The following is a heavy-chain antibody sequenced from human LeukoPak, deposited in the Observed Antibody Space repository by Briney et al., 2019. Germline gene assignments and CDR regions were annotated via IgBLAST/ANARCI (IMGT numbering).Heavy chain of an antibody. CDR1: GFTFSTYA. Sequence: PGGSLRLSCAASGFTFSTYAMNWVRQAPGKGLGWVAVISYDGDTKYYADSVRGRFTISRDNSKNTLYLQMISLRAEDTAVYYCARERAARGFDYWGQGTLVTVSS. J-gene: IGHJ4*02. CDR2: ISYDGDTK. CDR3: ARERAARGFDY. D-gene: IGHD6-6*01. V-gene: IGHV3-30*01.